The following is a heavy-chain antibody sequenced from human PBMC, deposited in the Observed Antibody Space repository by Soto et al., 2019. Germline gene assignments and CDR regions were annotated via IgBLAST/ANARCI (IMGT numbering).Heavy chain of an antibody. CDR3: ARAGPYYYGSGSYYLFDY. J-gene: IGHJ4*02. V-gene: IGHV4-38-2*01. D-gene: IGHD3-10*01. CDR1: GYSTSSGYY. CDR2: IYHSGST. Sequence: PSETLSLTCAVSGYSTSSGYYWGWSRQPPGKGLEWIGSIYHSGSTYYNPSLKSRVTISVDTSKNQFSLKLSSVTAADTAVYYCARAGPYYYGSGSYYLFDYWGQGTLVTVSS.